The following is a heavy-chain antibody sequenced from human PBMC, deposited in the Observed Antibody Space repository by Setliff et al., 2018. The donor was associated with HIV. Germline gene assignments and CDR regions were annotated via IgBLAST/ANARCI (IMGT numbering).Heavy chain of an antibody. CDR2: IYHSGST. D-gene: IGHD1-7*01. V-gene: IGHV4-34*01. Sequence: PSETLSLTCAVYGGSFSGYYWSWIRQPPGKGLEWLGEIYHSGSTNYNPSLKSRVTISVDTSKNQFSLKMSSLTAADTAVYYCARHGGITGTTDAFDIWGQGTMVTVSS. CDR1: GGSFSGYY. J-gene: IGHJ3*02. CDR3: ARHGGITGTTDAFDI.